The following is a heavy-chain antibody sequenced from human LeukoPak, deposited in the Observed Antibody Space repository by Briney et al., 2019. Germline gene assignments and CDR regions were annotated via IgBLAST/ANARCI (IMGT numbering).Heavy chain of an antibody. CDR1: GFTFRDYA. CDR3: AKYLFGSY. CDR2: ISNGGGST. D-gene: IGHD3-10*02. Sequence: GGSLRLSCAASGFTFRDYAMTWVRQAPGKGLEWVAGISNGGGSTYNADSVKGRFTISRDNSKNTLYLQMNSLRAEDTAVYYCAKYLFGSYWGQGTLVTVSS. J-gene: IGHJ4*02. V-gene: IGHV3-23*01.